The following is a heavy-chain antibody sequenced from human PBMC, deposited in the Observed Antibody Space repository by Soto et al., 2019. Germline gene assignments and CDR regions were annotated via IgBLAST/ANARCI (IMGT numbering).Heavy chain of an antibody. CDR1: GYTFTGYY. CDR2: INPNSGGT. J-gene: IGHJ5*02. CDR3: ARDLGRGTSALYNWFDP. Sequence: GASVKVSCKASGYTFTGYYMHWVRQAPGQGLEWMGWINPNSGGTNYAQKFQGWVTMTRDTSISTAYMELSRLRSDDTAVYYCARDLGRGTSALYNWFDPWGQGTLVTVSS. D-gene: IGHD1-7*01. V-gene: IGHV1-2*04.